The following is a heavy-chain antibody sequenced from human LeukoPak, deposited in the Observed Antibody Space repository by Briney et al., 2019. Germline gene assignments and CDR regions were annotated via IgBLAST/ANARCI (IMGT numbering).Heavy chain of an antibody. Sequence: SETLSLTCAVSGYSISSGYYWGWIRQPPGKGLEWIGTIYHNGNTYYNPSLKSRVTISVDTPKNQFSLKLSSVTAADTAVYYCARVRYNYGDSDYWGQGTLVTVSS. CDR2: IYHNGNT. CDR1: GYSISSGYY. D-gene: IGHD5-18*01. CDR3: ARVRYNYGDSDY. V-gene: IGHV4-38-2*01. J-gene: IGHJ4*02.